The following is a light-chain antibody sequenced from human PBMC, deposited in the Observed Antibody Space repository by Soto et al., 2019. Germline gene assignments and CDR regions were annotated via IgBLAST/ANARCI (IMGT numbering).Light chain of an antibody. CDR1: NSNIGADYV. V-gene: IGLV1-40*01. Sequence: VLTQPPSVSGAPGQRVTISCTGSNSNIGADYVVHWYQHLPGTAPKLLLTGDTSRPSGVPDRFSGSKSGASASLAITDLQAEDEADYYCQSYDSRMSGAVFGTGTKVTVL. CDR2: GDT. J-gene: IGLJ1*01. CDR3: QSYDSRMSGAV.